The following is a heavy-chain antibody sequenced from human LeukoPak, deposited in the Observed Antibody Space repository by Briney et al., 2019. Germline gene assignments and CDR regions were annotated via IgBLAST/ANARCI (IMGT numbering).Heavy chain of an antibody. CDR2: INAGNGNT. J-gene: IGHJ4*02. V-gene: IGHV1-3*01. Sequence: ASVKVSCKASGYTFTSYAMHWVRQAPGQRLEWMGWINAGNGNTEYSQKFQGRVTITRDTSASTAYMELSSLRSDDTAVYYCARGRYDSSGYYNYWGQGTLVTVSS. CDR1: GYTFTSYA. D-gene: IGHD3-22*01. CDR3: ARGRYDSSGYYNY.